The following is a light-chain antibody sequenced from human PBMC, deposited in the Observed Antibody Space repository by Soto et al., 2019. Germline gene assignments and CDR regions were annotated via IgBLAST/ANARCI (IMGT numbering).Light chain of an antibody. Sequence: EIYLTQYPSTLCLSRWEIATLSCRASQSVTSNYLAWYQQKPGQAPRLLVYGASSRATGISDRFSGSGSGTDFTLTISRLEPEDFAVYYCQHYVSPPITFGHGTRLEIK. J-gene: IGKJ5*01. CDR3: QHYVSPPIT. CDR1: QSVTSNY. CDR2: GAS. V-gene: IGKV3-20*01.